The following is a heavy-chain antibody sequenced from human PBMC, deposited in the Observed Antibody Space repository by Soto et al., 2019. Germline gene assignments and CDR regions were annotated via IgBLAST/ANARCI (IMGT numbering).Heavy chain of an antibody. CDR1: GFTFSSYA. CDR3: ARDLVTMVRGVIITPIGFDY. Sequence: GGSLRLSCAASGFTFSSYAMHWVRQAPGKGLEWVAVISYDGSNKYYADSVKGRFTISRDNSKNTLFLQMNSLRAEDTAVYYCARDLVTMVRGVIITPIGFDYWGQGTLVTVSS. J-gene: IGHJ4*02. V-gene: IGHV3-30-3*01. D-gene: IGHD3-10*01. CDR2: ISYDGSNK.